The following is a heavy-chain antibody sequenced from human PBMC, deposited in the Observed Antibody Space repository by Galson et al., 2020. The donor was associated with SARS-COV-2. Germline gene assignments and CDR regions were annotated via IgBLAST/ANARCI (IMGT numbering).Heavy chain of an antibody. CDR2: IIPIFGTA. J-gene: IGHJ6*02. CDR1: GGTFSSYA. V-gene: IGHV1-69*13. D-gene: IGHD6-13*01. CDR3: ARAFLAKIAAAGVGDYGMDV. Sequence: SVKVSCKASGGTFSSYAISWVRQAPGQGLEWMGGIIPIFGTANYAQKFQGRVTITADESTSTAYMELSSLRSEDTAVYYCARAFLAKIAAAGVGDYGMDVWGQGTTVTVSS.